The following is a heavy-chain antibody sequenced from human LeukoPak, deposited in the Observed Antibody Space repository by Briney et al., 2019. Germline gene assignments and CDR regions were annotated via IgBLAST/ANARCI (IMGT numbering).Heavy chain of an antibody. CDR2: INHSGST. J-gene: IGHJ3*02. V-gene: IGHV4-34*01. CDR3: ARSCSGGSCYSNAFDI. Sequence: SETLSLTCAVYGGSFSGYYWGWIRQPPGKGLEWIGEINHSGSTNYNPSLKSRVTISVDTSKNQFSLKLSSVTAADTAVYYCARSCSGGSCYSNAFDIWGQGTMVTVSS. CDR1: GGSFSGYY. D-gene: IGHD2-15*01.